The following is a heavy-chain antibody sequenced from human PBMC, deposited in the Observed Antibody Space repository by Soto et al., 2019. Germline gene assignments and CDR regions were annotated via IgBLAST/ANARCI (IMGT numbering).Heavy chain of an antibody. D-gene: IGHD1-26*01. CDR2: IYPGDSDI. V-gene: IGHV5-51*01. J-gene: IGHJ4*02. CDR1: GYSLTNYW. Sequence: GESLKISCNGSGYSLTNYWIGWVRQMPGKGLEWVAIIYPGDSDIRYSPSFQGQVTISADKSISTAYLQWSSLKASDTAVYYCGRGRSGQIVVFYWGQATPVTVSS. CDR3: GRGRSGQIVVFY.